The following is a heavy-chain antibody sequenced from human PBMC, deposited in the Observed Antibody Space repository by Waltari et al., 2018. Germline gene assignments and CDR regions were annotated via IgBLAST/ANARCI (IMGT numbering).Heavy chain of an antibody. Sequence: QVQLVQSGAEVKKPGASVKVSCKASGYTFTSDDISWVRQAPGQGLEWKGWIDAYNGNTNYAQKVKGRVTMTTDTSTSTDYMELSSLRSDDTAVYYCARSTIFGVVIPYYMDVWGKGTTVTISS. CDR1: GYTFTSDD. CDR2: IDAYNGNT. CDR3: ARSTIFGVVIPYYMDV. V-gene: IGHV1-18*01. J-gene: IGHJ6*03. D-gene: IGHD3-3*01.